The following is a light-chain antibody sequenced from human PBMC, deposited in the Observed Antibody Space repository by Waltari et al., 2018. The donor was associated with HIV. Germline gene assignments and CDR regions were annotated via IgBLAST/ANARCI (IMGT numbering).Light chain of an antibody. CDR2: WAS. CDR3: QKYYSGFFS. Sequence: DIEMSQSPDSLAVSLGERATINCKSNQSLSYAAVNALTWYQHKPGQPPRLLIYWASTRESGVPERFRGSGSGTDFTLTISSLQAEDVAVYYCQKYYSGFFSFGPGTKVDI. J-gene: IGKJ3*01. V-gene: IGKV4-1*01. CDR1: QSLSYAAVNA.